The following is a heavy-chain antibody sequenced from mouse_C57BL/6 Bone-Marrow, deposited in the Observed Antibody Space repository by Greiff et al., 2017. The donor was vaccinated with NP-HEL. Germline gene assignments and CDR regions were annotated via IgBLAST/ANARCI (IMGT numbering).Heavy chain of an antibody. J-gene: IGHJ3*01. CDR2: IYPRSGNT. Sequence: VQGVESGAELARPGASVKLSCKASGYTFTSYGISWVKQRTGQGLEWIGEIYPRSGNTYYNEKFKGKATLTADKSSSTAYMELRSLTSEDSAVYFCAREGITTAAYWGQGTLVTVSA. V-gene: IGHV1-81*01. CDR3: AREGITTAAY. D-gene: IGHD1-2*01. CDR1: GYTFTSYG.